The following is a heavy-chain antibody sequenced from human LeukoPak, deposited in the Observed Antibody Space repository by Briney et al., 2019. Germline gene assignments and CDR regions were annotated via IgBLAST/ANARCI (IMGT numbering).Heavy chain of an antibody. V-gene: IGHV7-4-1*02. CDR1: GYTFTSYA. CDR2: INTNTGNP. D-gene: IGHD3-10*01. Sequence: ASVEVSCKASGYTFTSYAMNWVRQAPGQGLEWMGWINTNTGNPTYAQGFTGRFVFSLDTSVSTAYLQISSLKAEDTAVYYCARVSAPGSGSYYYYYYGMDVWGQGTTVTVSS. CDR3: ARVSAPGSGSYYYYYYGMDV. J-gene: IGHJ6*02.